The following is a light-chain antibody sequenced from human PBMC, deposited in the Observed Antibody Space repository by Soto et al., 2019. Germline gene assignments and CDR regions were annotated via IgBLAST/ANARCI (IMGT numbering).Light chain of an antibody. V-gene: IGLV2-14*03. CDR2: DVN. Sequence: QSLLSQPASVYGSPGNSITISCPGTSTDIGDHNSVSWYQQHPGKAPELLIYDVNGRPTGVSHRFSGSKSGNTASLSISGLQPDDEADYYCSSYTGRRTYVFGSGTKVTVL. J-gene: IGLJ1*01. CDR3: SSYTGRRTYV. CDR1: STDIGDHNS.